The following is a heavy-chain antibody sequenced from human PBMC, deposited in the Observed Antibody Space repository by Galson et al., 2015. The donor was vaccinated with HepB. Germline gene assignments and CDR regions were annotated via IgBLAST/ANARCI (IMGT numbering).Heavy chain of an antibody. Sequence: SLRLSCAASGFSFSYYSMHWVRQAPGKGLEWVSVISYDGSNKFYSNSVKGRLTISRDNSRNTLYLQMNSLRLQDTAVYYCATLSNSGRYSDYWGQGTLVTVSS. CDR3: ATLSNSGRYSDY. J-gene: IGHJ4*02. V-gene: IGHV3-30-3*01. CDR2: ISYDGSNK. D-gene: IGHD4-23*01. CDR1: GFSFSYYS.